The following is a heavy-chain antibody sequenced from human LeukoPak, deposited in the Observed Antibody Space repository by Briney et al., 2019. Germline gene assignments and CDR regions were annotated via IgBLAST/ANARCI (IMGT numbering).Heavy chain of an antibody. CDR3: ARRVEMATINAPTDY. V-gene: IGHV1-69*06. CDR2: IIPIFGTA. Sequence: SVTVSCKASGGTFSSYAISWVRQAPGQRLEWMGGIIPIFGTANYAQKFQGRVTITADKSTSTAYMELSSLRSEDTAVYYCARRVEMATINAPTDYWGQGTLVTVSS. CDR1: GGTFSSYA. J-gene: IGHJ4*02. D-gene: IGHD5-24*01.